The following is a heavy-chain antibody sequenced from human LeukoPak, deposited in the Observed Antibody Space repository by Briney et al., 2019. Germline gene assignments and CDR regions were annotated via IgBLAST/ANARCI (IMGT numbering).Heavy chain of an antibody. CDR2: INPNSGGT. J-gene: IGHJ6*03. CDR3: ARDSAYYDFWSSQNYYYMDV. CDR1: GYTFTGYY. Sequence: GASVKVSCKASGYTFTGYYMHWVRQAPGQGLEWMGWINPNSGGTNYAQKFQGRVTMTRDTSISTAYMELSRLRSDDTAVYYCARDSAYYDFWSSQNYYYMDVWGKGTTVTVSS. V-gene: IGHV1-2*02. D-gene: IGHD3-3*01.